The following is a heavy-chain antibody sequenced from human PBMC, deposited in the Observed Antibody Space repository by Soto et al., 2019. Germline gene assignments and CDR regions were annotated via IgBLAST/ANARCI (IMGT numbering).Heavy chain of an antibody. CDR1: DGSISSYY. D-gene: IGHD2-15*01. J-gene: IGHJ4*02. CDR2: IYYSGSA. CDR3: ARAGAATLSDY. V-gene: IGHV4-59*01. Sequence: ETLSLTCTVSDGSISSYYCSWIRQPPGKGLEWIGYIYYSGSANYNPSLKSRVTISVDTSKNQFSLKLSSVTAADTAVYYCARAGAATLSDYWGQGTLVTVSS.